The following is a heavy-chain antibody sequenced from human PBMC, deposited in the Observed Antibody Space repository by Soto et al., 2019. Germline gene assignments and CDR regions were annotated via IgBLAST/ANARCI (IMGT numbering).Heavy chain of an antibody. D-gene: IGHD7-27*01. J-gene: IGHJ4*02. CDR2: YSGST. V-gene: IGHV4-31*03. CDR3: ARDQALAPTVWGY. CDR1: GDSLGSGGHY. Sequence: PSETLSLTCSVSGDSLGSGGHYWNWIRQHPEKGLEWIGYYSGSTHYNPSLRSRLRISLDTSKNQFFLRLTSVTAADTARYYCARDQALAPTVWGYWGQGIQVKVSS.